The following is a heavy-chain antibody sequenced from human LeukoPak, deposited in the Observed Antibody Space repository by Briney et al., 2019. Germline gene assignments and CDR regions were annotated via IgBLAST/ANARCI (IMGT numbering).Heavy chain of an antibody. CDR1: GYSFTSYW. J-gene: IGHJ2*01. D-gene: IGHD4-17*01. Sequence: GESLKISCKGSGYSFTSYWIGWVRQLPGKGLEWMGIIYPGDSDTRYSPSFQGQVTISADKSISTAYLQWSSLKASDTAMYYCARRVYGDRPYWYFDLWGRGTLVTVPS. V-gene: IGHV5-51*01. CDR3: ARRVYGDRPYWYFDL. CDR2: IYPGDSDT.